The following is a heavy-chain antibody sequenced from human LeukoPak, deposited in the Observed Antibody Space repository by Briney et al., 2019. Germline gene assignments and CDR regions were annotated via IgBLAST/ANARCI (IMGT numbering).Heavy chain of an antibody. CDR3: ATGILEWLSDYYYGMDV. J-gene: IGHJ6*02. Sequence: ASVKVSCKVSGYTLTELSMHWVRQAPGKGLEWMGGFDPEDGETIYAQKFQGRVTMTEDTSTDTAHMELSSLRSEDTAVYYCATGILEWLSDYYYGMDVWGQGTTVTVSS. V-gene: IGHV1-24*01. CDR2: FDPEDGET. D-gene: IGHD3-3*01. CDR1: GYTLTELS.